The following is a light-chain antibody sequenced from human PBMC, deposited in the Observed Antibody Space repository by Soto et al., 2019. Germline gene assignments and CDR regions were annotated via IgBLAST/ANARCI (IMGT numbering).Light chain of an antibody. Sequence: EIVMTQSPATLSVSPGERATLSCRASQSISSNLVWYQQKPGQAPRLLIYDASSRATGIPARFSGSGSGTEFTLTISSLQSEDFAVYCCQQYNDWPRTFGQGTKVEIK. CDR2: DAS. CDR1: QSISSN. CDR3: QQYNDWPRT. V-gene: IGKV3-15*01. J-gene: IGKJ1*01.